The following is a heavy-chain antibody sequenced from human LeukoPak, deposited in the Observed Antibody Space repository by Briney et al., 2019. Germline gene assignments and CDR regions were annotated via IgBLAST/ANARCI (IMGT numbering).Heavy chain of an antibody. V-gene: IGHV4-39*07. CDR1: GGSISSSSYY. Sequence: SETLSLTCTVSGGSISSSSYYWGWVRQPPGKGLEWIGSIYYSGSTYYNPTLKSRVTISVDTSKNQFSLKLTSVTAADTAVYYCCGSGWFAGPFGYWGQGALVTVSS. CDR3: CGSGWFAGPFGY. D-gene: IGHD6-19*01. J-gene: IGHJ4*02. CDR2: IYYSGST.